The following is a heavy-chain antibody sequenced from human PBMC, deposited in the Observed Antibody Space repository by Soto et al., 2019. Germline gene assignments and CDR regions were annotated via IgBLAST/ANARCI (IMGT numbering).Heavy chain of an antibody. CDR1: GFRFSSKA. D-gene: IGHD6-6*01. J-gene: IGHJ4*02. CDR3: AKENGFQFVNFGASCFDY. CDR2: ISGSGSST. Sequence: EVQLLDSGGGLVQPGGSLRLSCAASGFRFSSKAMSWVRQAPGKGLEWVSIISGSGSSTYYTDSLKGRFTISRDNSKNMVYLEMNYLRAEDTAVYYCAKENGFQFVNFGASCFDYWGQGSLVSVSS. V-gene: IGHV3-23*01.